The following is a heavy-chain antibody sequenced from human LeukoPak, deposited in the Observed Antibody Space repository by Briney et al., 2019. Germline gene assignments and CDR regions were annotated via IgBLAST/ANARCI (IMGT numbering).Heavy chain of an antibody. Sequence: PGGSLRLSCAASGFIFSSYWMSWVRQAPGEGLEWVANIQQDGSEKYYVDSVKGRFTISRDNAKNSLYLQINSLRAEDTAVYYCSGGNLYWYFDLWGRGTLVTVSS. CDR3: SGGNLYWYFDL. V-gene: IGHV3-7*01. CDR2: IQQDGSEK. CDR1: GFIFSSYW. J-gene: IGHJ2*01. D-gene: IGHD4-23*01.